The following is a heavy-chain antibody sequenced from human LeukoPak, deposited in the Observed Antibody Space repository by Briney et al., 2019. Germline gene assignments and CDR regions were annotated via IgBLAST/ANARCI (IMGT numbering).Heavy chain of an antibody. CDR2: IYYSGSA. CDR1: GGSVSSHY. Sequence: SETLSLTCTVSGGSVSSHYWSWIRQPPGKGLECIGYIYYSGSANYNPSLKSRVTMSLDMSKNQFSLKLNSVTAADTAVYYCARGRAVIVGAPDAFDIWGQGTRVTVSS. V-gene: IGHV4-59*02. CDR3: ARGRAVIVGAPDAFDI. D-gene: IGHD1-26*01. J-gene: IGHJ3*02.